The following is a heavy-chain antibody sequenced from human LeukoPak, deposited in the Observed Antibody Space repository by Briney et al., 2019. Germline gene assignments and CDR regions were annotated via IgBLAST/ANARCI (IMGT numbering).Heavy chain of an antibody. Sequence: PGGSLRLSCAASGFTDNTNHMSWVRQPPGKGLEWIGEINHSGSTNYNPSLKSRVTISVDTSKNQFSLKLSSVTAADTAVYYCARYRGGEFDYWGQGTLVTVSS. D-gene: IGHD3-10*01. J-gene: IGHJ4*02. CDR1: GFTDNTNH. CDR3: ARYRGGEFDY. V-gene: IGHV4-34*01. CDR2: INHSGST.